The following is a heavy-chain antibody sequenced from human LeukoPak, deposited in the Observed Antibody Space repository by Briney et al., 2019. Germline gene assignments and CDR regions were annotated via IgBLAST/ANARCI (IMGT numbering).Heavy chain of an antibody. D-gene: IGHD6-13*01. Sequence: GGSLRLSCAASGFTFSSYWMSWVRQAPGKGLEWVANIKQDGSEKYYVDSVKGRFTISRDNAKNSLYLQMNSLRAEDTAVYYCARDRPDSSWYLGREPDYWGQGTLVTVSS. CDR2: IKQDGSEK. CDR1: GFTFSSYW. J-gene: IGHJ4*02. V-gene: IGHV3-7*01. CDR3: ARDRPDSSWYLGREPDY.